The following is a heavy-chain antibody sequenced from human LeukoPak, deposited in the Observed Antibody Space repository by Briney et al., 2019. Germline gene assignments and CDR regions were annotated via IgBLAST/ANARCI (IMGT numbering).Heavy chain of an antibody. CDR1: GFSLITTGEG. D-gene: IGHD4-17*01. Sequence: ESGPTLVKPTQTLTLTCTFSGFSLITTGEGVGWIRQPPGKALEWLALIYWDDNKLYNPSLRSRLTITKDTSKNQVVLGLTNMDPVDTATYYCAHYGDYRFLYYFDHWGRGALVTVSS. J-gene: IGHJ4*02. CDR3: AHYGDYRFLYYFDH. V-gene: IGHV2-5*02. CDR2: IYWDDNK.